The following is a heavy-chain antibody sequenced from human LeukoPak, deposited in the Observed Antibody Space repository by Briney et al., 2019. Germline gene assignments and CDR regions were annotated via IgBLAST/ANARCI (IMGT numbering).Heavy chain of an antibody. V-gene: IGHV4-61*02. D-gene: IGHD1-26*01. CDR2: IYTSGST. CDR1: GGSISSGSYY. Sequence: PSETLSLTCTVSGGSISSGSYYWSWIRQPAGKGLEWIGRIYTSGSTNYNPSLKSRVTILVDTSKNQFSLKLSSVTAADTAVYYCARAVWELPSPGAEYFQHWGQGTLVTVSS. J-gene: IGHJ1*01. CDR3: ARAVWELPSPGAEYFQH.